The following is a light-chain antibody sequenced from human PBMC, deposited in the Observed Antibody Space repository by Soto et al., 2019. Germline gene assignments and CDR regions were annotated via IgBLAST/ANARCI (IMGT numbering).Light chain of an antibody. CDR2: DAT. J-gene: IGKJ4*01. V-gene: IGKV1-5*01. Sequence: DIQLTQSPSTLSASVGDRFTITCRASQSISSWLAWYQQKPGKAPKLLIYDATILKSGVPSRFSGSGSGTEFTLTISSLQPDDFATYYCQQYNSNFGGGTKVDIK. CDR1: QSISSW. CDR3: QQYNSN.